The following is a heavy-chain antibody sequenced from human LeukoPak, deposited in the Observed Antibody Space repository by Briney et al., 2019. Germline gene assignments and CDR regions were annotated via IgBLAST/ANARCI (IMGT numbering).Heavy chain of an antibody. CDR2: INHSGST. Sequence: SETLSLTCAVYGGSFSGYHWSWIRQPPGKGLEWIGEINHSGSTNYNPSLKSRVTMLLDKSKNQFSLKLSSVTAADTAVYYCARNGGNSDFDYWGQGTLVTVSS. D-gene: IGHD4-23*01. CDR3: ARNGGNSDFDY. CDR1: GGSFSGYH. J-gene: IGHJ4*02. V-gene: IGHV4-34*01.